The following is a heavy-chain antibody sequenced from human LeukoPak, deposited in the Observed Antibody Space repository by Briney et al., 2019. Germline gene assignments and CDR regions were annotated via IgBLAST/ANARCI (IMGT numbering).Heavy chain of an antibody. CDR1: GGSISSYY. Sequence: SETLSLSCTVSGGSISSYYWSWIRQPPGKGLEWIGYIYTSGSTNYNPSLKSRVTISVDTSKNQFSLKLSSVTAADTAVYYCAGGSGSYYNDKYYFDYWGQGTLVTVSS. V-gene: IGHV4-4*09. CDR3: AGGSGSYYNDKYYFDY. D-gene: IGHD3-10*01. J-gene: IGHJ4*02. CDR2: IYTSGST.